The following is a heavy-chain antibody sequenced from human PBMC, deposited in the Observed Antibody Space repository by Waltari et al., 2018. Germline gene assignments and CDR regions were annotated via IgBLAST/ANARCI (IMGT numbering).Heavy chain of an antibody. D-gene: IGHD6-13*01. CDR3: ARDDADSSNVGGF. J-gene: IGHJ4*02. CDR2: IYPYSGNT. V-gene: IGHV1-18*01. CDR1: GYIFSNYG. Sequence: QLVQSGAEVKKPGASVKVSCKASGYIFSNYGITWVRKAPGQGLGGMGWIYPYSGNTKDEQSLQGQVTLTTDTSTTTAYMEIRSLRSDDTAIYYCARDDADSSNVGGFWGQGTLVTVSS.